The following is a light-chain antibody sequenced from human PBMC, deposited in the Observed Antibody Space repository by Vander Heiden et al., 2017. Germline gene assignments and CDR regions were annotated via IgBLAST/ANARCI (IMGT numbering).Light chain of an antibody. Sequence: EIVLTQSPGTLSLSPGERATLSCRASQSVSSTDLAWYQQKPGQAPRLLIYGASSRATGTPDRFSGSGSGTDFTLTISRLEPEDFAVYYCQQDCRSLTFGGGTKVEIK. CDR2: GAS. CDR1: QSVSSTD. V-gene: IGKV3-20*01. CDR3: QQDCRSLT. J-gene: IGKJ4*01.